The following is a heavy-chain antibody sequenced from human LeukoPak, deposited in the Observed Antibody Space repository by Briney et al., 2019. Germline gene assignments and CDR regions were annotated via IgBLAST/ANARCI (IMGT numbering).Heavy chain of an antibody. CDR3: ARGYYDFWSGYYRRPQDFISIDY. CDR2: IYYSGST. D-gene: IGHD3-3*01. Sequence: PSETLSLTCTVSGGSISSYYWSWIRQPPGKGLEWIGYIYYSGSTNYNPSLKSRVTISVDTSKNQFSLKLGSVTAADTAVYYCARGYYDFWSGYYRRPQDFISIDYWGQGTLVTVSS. V-gene: IGHV4-59*01. J-gene: IGHJ4*02. CDR1: GGSISSYY.